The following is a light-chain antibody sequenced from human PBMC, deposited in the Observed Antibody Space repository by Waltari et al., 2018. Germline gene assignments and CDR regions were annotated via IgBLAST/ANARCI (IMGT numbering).Light chain of an antibody. CDR2: VNSDGSP. J-gene: IGLJ3*02. Sequence: LVLPQSPSASAPLGASVKLTCTLSSGYSSNVITWLQQKPGKGPRYLMKVNSDGSPRKGDDIPDRFSASNSWTEYYVTISRLQSEDEADYYCQTGGHGTWVFGGGTKLTVL. CDR3: QTGGHGTWV. CDR1: SGYSSNV. V-gene: IGLV4-69*01.